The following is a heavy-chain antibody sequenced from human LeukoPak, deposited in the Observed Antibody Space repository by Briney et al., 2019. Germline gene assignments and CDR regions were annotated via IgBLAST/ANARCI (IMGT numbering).Heavy chain of an antibody. CDR3: ARDDDYDDHNTFDM. Sequence: HPGGSLRLSCAASGFTFSTYAVSWVRQAPGKGLEWVSSISGSGGSTSYADSVKGRFTISRDNSKNTLYLEMNTLRAEDTAVYYCARDDDYDDHNTFDMWGHGTMVTVSS. J-gene: IGHJ3*02. CDR2: ISGSGGST. V-gene: IGHV3-23*01. CDR1: GFTFSTYA. D-gene: IGHD4-17*01.